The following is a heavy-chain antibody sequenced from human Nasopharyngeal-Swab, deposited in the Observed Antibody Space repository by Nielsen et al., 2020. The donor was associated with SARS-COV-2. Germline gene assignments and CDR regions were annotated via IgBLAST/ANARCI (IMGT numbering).Heavy chain of an antibody. Sequence: GESLKISCAASGFTFNNYNFNWVRRAPGKGLEWVSSISSSSSYIYYADSVKGRFTISRDNAKNLLYLQMNSLRAEDTAVYYCARDGLDYDFWSAYFMDVWGQGTTVTVSS. J-gene: IGHJ6*02. CDR2: ISSSSSYI. D-gene: IGHD3-3*01. CDR1: GFTFNNYN. CDR3: ARDGLDYDFWSAYFMDV. V-gene: IGHV3-21*01.